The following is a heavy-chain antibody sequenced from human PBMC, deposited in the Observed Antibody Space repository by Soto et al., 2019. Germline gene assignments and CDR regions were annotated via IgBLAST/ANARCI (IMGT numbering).Heavy chain of an antibody. V-gene: IGHV2-5*02. Sequence: QITLKESGPTLVKPTQTLTLTCTFSGFSLSTSGVGVGWIRQPPEKALEWLALIYWDHDKRYSPSLKSRLTITKDTSKNQVLLTMTNMDPVDTATYYCAHSLNTVTGIYWGQGTLVTVSS. CDR2: IYWDHDK. D-gene: IGHD4-17*01. J-gene: IGHJ4*02. CDR1: GFSLSTSGVG. CDR3: AHSLNTVTGIY.